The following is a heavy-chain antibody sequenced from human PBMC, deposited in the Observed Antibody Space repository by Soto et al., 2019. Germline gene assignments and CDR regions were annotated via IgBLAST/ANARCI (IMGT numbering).Heavy chain of an antibody. V-gene: IGHV3-30*18. Sequence: QVQLVESGGGVVQPGRSLRLSCAASGFTFNSYGMHWVRQAPGKGLEWVAVISYDGSNKYYADSVKGRFTISRDKSKNTLYLQMNSLRAEDTAVYYCAKDSGFLVVAADADYWGQGTRFTVSS. CDR1: GFTFNSYG. CDR3: AKDSGFLVVAADADY. D-gene: IGHD2-15*01. J-gene: IGHJ4*02. CDR2: ISYDGSNK.